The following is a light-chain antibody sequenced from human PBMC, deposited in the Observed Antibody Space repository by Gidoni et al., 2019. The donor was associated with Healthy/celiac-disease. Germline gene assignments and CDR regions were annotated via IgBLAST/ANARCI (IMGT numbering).Light chain of an antibody. Sequence: IQLTQSPSFLSASVGDRVTITCRSSQGISSYLAWYQQKPGKAPKLLIYAASTLQSGVPPRFSGSGAGTEFTLTISSLQPEDFATYYCQQLNSYPHTFGQGTKLEIK. J-gene: IGKJ2*01. V-gene: IGKV1-9*01. CDR3: QQLNSYPHT. CDR2: AAS. CDR1: QGISSY.